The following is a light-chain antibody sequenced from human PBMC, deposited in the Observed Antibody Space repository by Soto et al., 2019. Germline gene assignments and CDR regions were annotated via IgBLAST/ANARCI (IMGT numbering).Light chain of an antibody. CDR3: QQYDNWPPVYT. CDR1: QSVNSN. Sequence: EIVMTQSPATLSVSPGERATLSCRASQSVNSNLAWYQQKPGQAPRLLIYGASTRATGILARFSGIGSGTEFTLTISSLQSEDFAVYYCQQYDNWPPVYTFGQGTKRDFK. J-gene: IGKJ2*01. V-gene: IGKV3-15*01. CDR2: GAS.